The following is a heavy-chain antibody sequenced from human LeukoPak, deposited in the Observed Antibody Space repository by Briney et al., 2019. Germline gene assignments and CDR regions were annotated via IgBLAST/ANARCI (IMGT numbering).Heavy chain of an antibody. CDR2: IYNGGTT. CDR1: GGSLSTYS. D-gene: IGHD5-12*01. Sequence: SETLSLTCSVSGGSLSTYSWTWVRQSPGKRLEWIGSIYNGGTTNYNPSLKSRATISPDTAKNQFSLRLRSMTAADTAIYYCARDTTVASGMQYWGQGTLVSVSS. CDR3: ARDTTVASGMQY. J-gene: IGHJ4*02. V-gene: IGHV4-59*01.